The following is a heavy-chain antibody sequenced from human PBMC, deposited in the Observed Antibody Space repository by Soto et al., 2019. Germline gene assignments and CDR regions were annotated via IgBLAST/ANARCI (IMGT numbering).Heavy chain of an antibody. CDR2: IWYDGSNK. V-gene: IGHV3-33*01. CDR3: AIDYYDFPHGAFEI. Sequence: SVRKCCASAMCTLSSNGMYCVRHSPGKGLEWVAVIWYDGSNKYYADSVKGRFTISRDNSKNTLYLQMNSLRAEDTAVYYCAIDYYDFPHGAFEICCPETIVS. CDR1: MCTLSSNG. J-gene: IGHJ3*02. D-gene: IGHD3-3*01.